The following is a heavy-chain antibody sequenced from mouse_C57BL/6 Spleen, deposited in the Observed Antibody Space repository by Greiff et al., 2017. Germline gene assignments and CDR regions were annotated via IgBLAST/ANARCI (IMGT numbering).Heavy chain of an antibody. D-gene: IGHD2-1*01. V-gene: IGHV1-52*01. Sequence: QVQLQQPGAELVRPGSSVKLSCKASGYTFTSYWMHWVKQRPIQGLEWIGNIDPSDSETHYNQKFKDKATLTVDKSSSTAYMQLSSLTSEDSAVYYCARSDYGKGVPYYFDGWGQGTTLTVAS. CDR3: ARSDYGKGVPYYFDG. J-gene: IGHJ2*01. CDR1: GYTFTSYW. CDR2: IDPSDSET.